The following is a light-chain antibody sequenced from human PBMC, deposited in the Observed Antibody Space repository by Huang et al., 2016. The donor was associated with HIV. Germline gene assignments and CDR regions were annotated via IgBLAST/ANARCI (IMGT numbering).Light chain of an antibody. CDR3: QQSHSTPQT. Sequence: DIQMTQSPSSLSASVGDRVTITCRASQTIKKYLNWYQQKPGQAPRLLIYGASNLQTEVPSRFSGSESGTDFSLTISSLQPEDFAIYYCQQSHSTPQTFGQGTRLDIK. CDR1: QTIKKY. CDR2: GAS. J-gene: IGKJ5*01. V-gene: IGKV1-39*01.